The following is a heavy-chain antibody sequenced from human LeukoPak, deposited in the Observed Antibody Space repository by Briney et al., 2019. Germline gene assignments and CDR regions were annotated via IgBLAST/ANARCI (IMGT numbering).Heavy chain of an antibody. CDR3: ASRLYYYGSGMN. Sequence: SETLSLTCTVSGGSISSYYWSWNRQPPGKGLEWIGEINHSGSTNYNPSLKSRVTISVDTSKNQFSLKLSSVTAADTAVYYCASRLYYYGSGMNWGQGTLVTVSS. V-gene: IGHV4-34*01. D-gene: IGHD3-10*01. J-gene: IGHJ4*02. CDR2: INHSGST. CDR1: GGSISSYY.